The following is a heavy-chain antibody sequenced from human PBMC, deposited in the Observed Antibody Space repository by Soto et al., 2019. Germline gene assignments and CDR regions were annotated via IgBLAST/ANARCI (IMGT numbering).Heavy chain of an antibody. CDR2: INPSGGST. Sequence: ASVKVTCTASGYTFTSYYMHWVRQAPGQGLEWMGIINPSGGSTSYAQKFQGRVTMTRDTSTSTVYMELSSLRSEDTAVYYCARDWYSSSWYDYYYGMDVWGQGTTVTVSS. V-gene: IGHV1-46*01. CDR3: ARDWYSSSWYDYYYGMDV. J-gene: IGHJ6*02. D-gene: IGHD6-13*01. CDR1: GYTFTSYY.